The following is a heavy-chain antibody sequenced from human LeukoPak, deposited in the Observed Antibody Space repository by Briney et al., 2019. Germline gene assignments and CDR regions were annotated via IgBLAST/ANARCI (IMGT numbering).Heavy chain of an antibody. V-gene: IGHV3-23*01. CDR2: ISGSGGST. CDR1: GFTFSSYA. Sequence: GGSLRLSCAASGFTFSSYAMSWVRQAPGKGLEWVSGISGSGGSTYYADAVKGRFTISKDNSKSTLYLQMNSLRAEDTAVYYCASPGGSGSYHLDYWGQGTLVTVSA. J-gene: IGHJ4*02. D-gene: IGHD3-10*01. CDR3: ASPGGSGSYHLDY.